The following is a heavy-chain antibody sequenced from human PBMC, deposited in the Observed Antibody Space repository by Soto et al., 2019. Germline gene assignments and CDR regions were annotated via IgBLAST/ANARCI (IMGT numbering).Heavy chain of an antibody. CDR2: IHPSGGGT. CDR3: ARGGHIAVVTASFDY. V-gene: IGHV1-46*02. Sequence: QVQLVQSGAEVKKPGASVKVSCKPSGYTFNTYYLHWVRQAPGQALEWMGVIHPSGGGTTYAQKFLGRVTVTRATSTTTVFMALSSLRSDDTAVYYCARGGHIAVVTASFDYWGQGTLVTVSS. CDR1: GYTFNTYY. J-gene: IGHJ4*02. D-gene: IGHD2-21*02.